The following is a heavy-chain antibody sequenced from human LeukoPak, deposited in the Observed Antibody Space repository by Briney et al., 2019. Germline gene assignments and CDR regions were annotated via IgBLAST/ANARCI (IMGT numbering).Heavy chain of an antibody. Sequence: ASVKVSCKASGYTFTGHYLHWVRQAPGQELEWMGWINSNSGATNSAQKFRGRVTMTRDTSISTAYMELSRLRSDDTAVYYCARVPLVSTVPFDYWGHGTLVTVSS. V-gene: IGHV1-2*02. J-gene: IGHJ4*01. CDR2: INSNSGAT. D-gene: IGHD5/OR15-5a*01. CDR3: ARVPLVSTVPFDY. CDR1: GYTFTGHY.